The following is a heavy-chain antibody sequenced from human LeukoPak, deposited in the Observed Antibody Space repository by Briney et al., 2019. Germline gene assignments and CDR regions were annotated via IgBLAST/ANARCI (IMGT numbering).Heavy chain of an antibody. J-gene: IGHJ3*02. D-gene: IGHD5-24*01. CDR1: GGSISSYY. Sequence: SETLCLTCTVSGGSISSYYWNWIRQSAGKGLEWIGRIYSSGSTDYNPSLKRRVRMSVDTSKNQFSLKLTSVTAADTALYYCATAVNYAFNIWGRGTMFTVSS. CDR3: ATAVNYAFNI. CDR2: IYSSGST. V-gene: IGHV4-4*07.